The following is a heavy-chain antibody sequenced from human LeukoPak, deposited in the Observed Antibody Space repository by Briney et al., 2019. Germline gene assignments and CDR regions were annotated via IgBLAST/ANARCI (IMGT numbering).Heavy chain of an antibody. V-gene: IGHV3-23*01. J-gene: IGHJ4*02. CDR3: AKTTTGYSSGRYPGWPVDY. CDR1: GCTFNNYA. Sequence: GGSLRLSCAASGCTFNNYAVSWVRQAPGKGLEWVSAISGSGGGTYYADSVKGRFTISRDNSKNTLYLQMSSLSTEDTAVYYCAKTTTGYSSGRYPGWPVDYWGQGTLVSVSS. D-gene: IGHD6-19*01. CDR2: ISGSGGGT.